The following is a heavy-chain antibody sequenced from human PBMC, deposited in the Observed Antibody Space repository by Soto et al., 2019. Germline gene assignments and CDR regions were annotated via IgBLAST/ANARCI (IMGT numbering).Heavy chain of an antibody. CDR3: ARAGYCSGGTCFHGNCDY. J-gene: IGHJ4*02. Sequence: QVQLVQSGAEVKRPGASVKVSCKASGYTFTTYEMHWVRQAPGQGLEWLGIINPNGGSTTYAQKFQGRVTMTRDTSTSTVYLELSSLRSEDTAVYYCARAGYCSGGTCFHGNCDYWGQGTLVTVSS. D-gene: IGHD2-15*01. CDR1: GYTFTTYE. V-gene: IGHV1-46*01. CDR2: INPNGGST.